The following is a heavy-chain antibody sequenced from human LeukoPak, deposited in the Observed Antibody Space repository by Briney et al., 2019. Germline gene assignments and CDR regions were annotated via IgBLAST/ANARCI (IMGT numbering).Heavy chain of an antibody. V-gene: IGHV3-30*18. J-gene: IGHJ2*01. CDR2: ISYDGSNK. D-gene: IGHD4-23*01. CDR1: GFTFSSYG. CDR3: AKEHPRVTYWYFDL. Sequence: PGGSLRLSCAASGFTFSSYGMHWVRQAPGKGLEWVAVISYDGSNKYYADSVKGRFTISRDNSKNTLYLQMNSLRAEDTAVYYCAKEHPRVTYWYFDLWGGGTLVTVSS.